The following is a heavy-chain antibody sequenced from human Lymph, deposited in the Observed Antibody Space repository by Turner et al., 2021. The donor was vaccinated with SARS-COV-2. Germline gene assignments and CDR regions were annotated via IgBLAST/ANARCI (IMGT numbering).Heavy chain of an antibody. CDR1: GYSFTTYW. D-gene: IGHD3-3*01. J-gene: IGHJ4*02. V-gene: IGHV5-51*01. Sequence: EVQLVQSGAEVKKPGESLRISCRPAGYSFTTYWIGWVRQWPGKGLEWLGIIYPGDSDTRYSPSFQGQVTISADKSISTAYLQWSSLKASDTAMYYCARREWGGSLGHIDYWGQGTLVPVSS. CDR3: ARREWGGSLGHIDY. CDR2: IYPGDSDT.